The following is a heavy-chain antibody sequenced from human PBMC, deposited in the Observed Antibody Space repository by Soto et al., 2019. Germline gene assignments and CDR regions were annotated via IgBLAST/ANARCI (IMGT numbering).Heavy chain of an antibody. V-gene: IGHV1-18*01. CDR2: SSDYNGNT. J-gene: IGHJ4*02. Sequence: QVQLVQSGAEVKKPGASAKVSCKSSGSTFSSYGISLVRQAPGQGLAWMGWSSDYNGNTMYAQNVQGRVTMTKDTSTSTAYMALRSLRSDDTAVYYCARRAVGTTLDFDYWGQGTLVTVSS. CDR3: ARRAVGTTLDFDY. D-gene: IGHD1-26*01. CDR1: GSTFSSYG.